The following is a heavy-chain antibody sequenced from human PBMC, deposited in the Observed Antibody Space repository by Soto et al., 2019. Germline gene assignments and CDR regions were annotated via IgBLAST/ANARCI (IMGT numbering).Heavy chain of an antibody. J-gene: IGHJ5*02. V-gene: IGHV4-39*01. D-gene: IGHD4-17*01. CDR3: ASMSPVTSIET. CDR2: FYYSGSS. Sequence: LSLTCTVSGGSISSNTYYWCWVRQPPGKGLEWIGNFYYSGSSYYNPSLKSRVTISVDTSKNQFSLKLSSVTAADTAVYYCASMSPVTSIETWGQGTLVTVSS. CDR1: GGSISSNTYY.